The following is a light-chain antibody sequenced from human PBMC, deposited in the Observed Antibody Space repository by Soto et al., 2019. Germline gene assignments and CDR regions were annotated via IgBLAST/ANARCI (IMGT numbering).Light chain of an antibody. Sequence: QAVVTQPPSVSGAPGQRVTISCTGSSSNIGAGYDVHWYQQLPGTAPKLLIYGNSNRPSGVPDRFSGSKSGTSASLAITGLQAEDEADYYCQSYDSSLSGSLFCGGTKLTVL. CDR1: SSNIGAGYD. J-gene: IGLJ3*02. CDR3: QSYDSSLSGSL. CDR2: GNS. V-gene: IGLV1-40*01.